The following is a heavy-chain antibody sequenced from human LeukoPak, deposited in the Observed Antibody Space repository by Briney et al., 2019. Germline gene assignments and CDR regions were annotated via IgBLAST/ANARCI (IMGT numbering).Heavy chain of an antibody. CDR2: INPNSGGT. CDR3: ARDWVYSSSWYWNYYYYMDV. J-gene: IGHJ6*03. CDR1: GYTFTDYY. V-gene: IGHV1-2*02. Sequence: GASVTVSFKASGYTFTDYYMHWVRQAPGQGLEWMGWINPNSGGTNYAQKFQGRVTMTRDTSISKAYMELSRLRYGDTAVYYCARDWVYSSSWYWNYYYYMDVWGKGTTVTISS. D-gene: IGHD6-13*01.